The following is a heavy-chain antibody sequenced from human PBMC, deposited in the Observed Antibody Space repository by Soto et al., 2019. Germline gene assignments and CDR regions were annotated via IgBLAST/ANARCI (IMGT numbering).Heavy chain of an antibody. CDR2: IIPLLDIA. CDR1: GGTFSNDI. V-gene: IGHV1-69*08. Sequence: QVQVVQSGAEVQKPGSSVKVSCKASGGTFSNDIITWVRQAPGQGLEWMGRIIPLLDIANYAQKFQGRVTITADKSTNPASMELNSLRSEDTAVFYCMRDSPIGSTYSGYDGIDYWGQGPLVTVSS. J-gene: IGHJ4*02. CDR3: MRDSPIGSTYSGYDGIDY. D-gene: IGHD5-12*01.